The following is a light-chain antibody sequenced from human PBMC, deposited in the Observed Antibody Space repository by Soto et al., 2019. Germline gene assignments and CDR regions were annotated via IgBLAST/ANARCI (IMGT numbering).Light chain of an antibody. CDR3: LQEYRYPLT. Sequence: AIQLTQSPSSLSASVGDTVTVTCRASQDIRSDSGWFQQKPGKAPKLLIYASSNLQSGVPSRLSGRGSGTYFTLTISGLQVEDFATYYCLQEYRYPLTFGGGTTVEIK. CDR2: ASS. CDR1: QDIRSD. J-gene: IGKJ4*01. V-gene: IGKV1-6*01.